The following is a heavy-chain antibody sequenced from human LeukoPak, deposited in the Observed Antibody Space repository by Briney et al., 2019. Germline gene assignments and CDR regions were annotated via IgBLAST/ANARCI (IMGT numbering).Heavy chain of an antibody. J-gene: IGHJ3*02. CDR2: IYTSGST. D-gene: IGHD4-17*01. V-gene: IGHV4-61*02. CDR1: GGSISRGSYY. Sequence: PSETLSLTCTVSGGSISRGSYYWSWIRQPAGKGLEWIGRIYTSGSTNYNPSLKSRVTISVDTSKNQFSLKLSSVTAADTAVYYCARDYGDYVPYAFDIWGQGTMVTVSS. CDR3: ARDYGDYVPYAFDI.